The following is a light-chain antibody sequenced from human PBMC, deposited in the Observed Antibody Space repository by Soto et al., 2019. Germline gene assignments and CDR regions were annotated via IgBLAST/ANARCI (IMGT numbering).Light chain of an antibody. CDR2: AVT. CDR1: SGGIGRYNR. CDR3: SSYTIINTSACV. V-gene: IGLV2-14*01. Sequence: QSALTQPASVSGSRGQSISLSWTGPSGGIGRYNRVSRCQQHPGKAPKRIIYAVTDPPSGVPSPFTASNLCNKASLTISGLQAEDEAEYYCSSYTIINTSACVFGTGTKAPS. J-gene: IGLJ1*01.